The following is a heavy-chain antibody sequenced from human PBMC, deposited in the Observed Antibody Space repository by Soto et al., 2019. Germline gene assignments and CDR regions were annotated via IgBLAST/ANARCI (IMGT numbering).Heavy chain of an antibody. CDR1: GGTFSTAA. CDR2: IMPVFRTP. D-gene: IGHD1-1*01. Sequence: QVQLEQSGAEVKKPGSSVKVSCKASGGTFSTAAISWVRQAPGQGLEWMGGIMPVFRTPDYAQKFQGRVTITADESTNTAYMELSGLRSDDTAVYYCARDNDRPQLGGNYFYILDVWGQGTTITVSS. V-gene: IGHV1-69*12. J-gene: IGHJ6*02. CDR3: ARDNDRPQLGGNYFYILDV.